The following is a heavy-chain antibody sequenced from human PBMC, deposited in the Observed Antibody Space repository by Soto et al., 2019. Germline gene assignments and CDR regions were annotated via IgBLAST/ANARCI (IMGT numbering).Heavy chain of an antibody. D-gene: IGHD3-22*01. CDR3: ARDPSVVVINYFDY. V-gene: IGHV3-30*04. Sequence: GSLRLSCAASGFTFSSYAMHWVRQAPGKGLEWVAVISYDGSNKYYADSVKGRFTISRDNSKNTLYLQMNSLRAEDTAVYYCARDPSVVVINYFDYWGQGTLVTVSS. J-gene: IGHJ4*02. CDR2: ISYDGSNK. CDR1: GFTFSSYA.